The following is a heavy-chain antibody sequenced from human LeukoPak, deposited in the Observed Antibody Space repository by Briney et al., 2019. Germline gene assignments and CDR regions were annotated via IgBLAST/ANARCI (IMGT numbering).Heavy chain of an antibody. J-gene: IGHJ6*02. CDR2: IYYSGST. CDR1: SGSLSGYY. Sequence: SETLSLTCAVYSGSLSGYYWSWIRQPPGKGLEWIGYIYYSGSTYYNPSLKSRVTISVDTSKNQFSLKLSSVTAADTAVYYCARERAHYDILTGPAPYYGMDVWGQGTTVTVSS. D-gene: IGHD3-9*01. CDR3: ARERAHYDILTGPAPYYGMDV. V-gene: IGHV4-30-4*01.